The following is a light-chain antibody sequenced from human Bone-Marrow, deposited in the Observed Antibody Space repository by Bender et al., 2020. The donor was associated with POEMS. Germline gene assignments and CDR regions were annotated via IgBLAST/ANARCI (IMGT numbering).Light chain of an antibody. V-gene: IGLV1-44*01. J-gene: IGLJ2*01. CDR1: SSNIGGNT. CDR3: ATWDDSLNGPV. CDR2: SNH. Sequence: QSVLTQPPSASGTPGQRVTISCSGSSSNIGGNTVNWYQQLPGTAPKHLIYSNHQRPSEVPDRFSGSKSGTSASLAISGLRSEDEADFFCATWDDSLNGPVFGGGTKLTVL.